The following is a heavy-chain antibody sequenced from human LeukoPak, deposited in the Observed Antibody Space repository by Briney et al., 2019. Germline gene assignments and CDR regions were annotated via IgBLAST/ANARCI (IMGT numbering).Heavy chain of an antibody. CDR3: ARDNIVVVPAAMGAAGYGMDV. J-gene: IGHJ6*02. CDR1: GFTFSSYG. CDR2: IWYDGSNK. V-gene: IGHV3-33*01. Sequence: GGSLRRSCAASGFTFSSYGMHWVRQAPGKGLEWVAVIWYDGSNKYYADSVKGRFTISRDNSKNTLYLQMNSLRAEDTAVYYCARDNIVVVPAAMGAAGYGMDVWGQGTTVTVSS. D-gene: IGHD2-2*01.